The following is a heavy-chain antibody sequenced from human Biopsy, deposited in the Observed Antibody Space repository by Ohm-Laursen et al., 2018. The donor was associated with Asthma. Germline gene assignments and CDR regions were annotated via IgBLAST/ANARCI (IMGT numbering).Heavy chain of an antibody. D-gene: IGHD3-22*01. J-gene: IGHJ4*02. CDR1: GGSFSNFA. CDR2: ILTKFDIT. V-gene: IGHV1-69*04. Sequence: SSVKVSCKASGGSFSNFAFSWVRQAPGHGLEWMGTILTKFDITSYAEKFQGRVTITADKSTSTAYMELSRLRSEDTAVYYCARSYDTDSYPVLVLDYWDQGTLVTVSS. CDR3: ARSYDTDSYPVLVLDY.